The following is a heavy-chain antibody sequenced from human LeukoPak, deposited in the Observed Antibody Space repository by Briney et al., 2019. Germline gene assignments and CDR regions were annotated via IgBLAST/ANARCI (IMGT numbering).Heavy chain of an antibody. V-gene: IGHV4-34*01. J-gene: IGHJ4*02. CDR2: INHSGST. CDR3: ARAETGMVRGVIAN. CDR1: GGSFSSYL. Sequence: SETLSLTCAVYGGSFSSYLWSWIRQPPGKGLEWIGEINHSGSTNYNPSLKSRVTISGDTSKNQFSLKLRSVTAADTAVYYCARAETGMVRGVIANWGQGTLVTVSS. D-gene: IGHD3-10*01.